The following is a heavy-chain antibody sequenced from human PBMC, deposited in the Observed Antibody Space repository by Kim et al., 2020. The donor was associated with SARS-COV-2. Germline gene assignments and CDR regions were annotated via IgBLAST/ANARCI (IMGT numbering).Heavy chain of an antibody. CDR3: ARDTRDYYGMDV. J-gene: IGHJ6*02. Sequence: YYGESVKDRFTISRDNSKNTLYLQMNSLRAEDTAVYYCARDTRDYYGMDVWGQGTTVTVSS. V-gene: IGHV3-33*01.